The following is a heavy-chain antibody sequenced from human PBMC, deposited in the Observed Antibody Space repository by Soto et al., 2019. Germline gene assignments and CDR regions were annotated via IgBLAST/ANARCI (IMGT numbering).Heavy chain of an antibody. D-gene: IGHD6-25*01. J-gene: IGHJ6*02. CDR2: LYNSGNT. V-gene: IGHV4-4*07. CDR3: ARDGSDSYGLDV. CDR1: GGSVSSYY. Sequence: QVQLQESGPGLVKPSETLSLTCTVSGGSVSSYYWSWVRQPAGKGLEWIGRLYNSGNTNYNPSLKSRVITSAETSKNQFSLKLSSVTAADTAVYYCARDGSDSYGLDVWGQGTTVTVSS.